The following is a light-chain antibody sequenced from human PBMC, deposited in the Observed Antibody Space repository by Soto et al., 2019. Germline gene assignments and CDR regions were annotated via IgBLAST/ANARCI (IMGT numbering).Light chain of an antibody. CDR3: CSIAGITTFV. V-gene: IGLV2-23*03. Sequence: QSALTQPASVSGSPRQSITISCTGASSDVGSYNLVSWYQHHPGKAPKLIIYEGNERPSGVSNRFSGSKSGNTASLTISGLQAEDEADYYSCSIAGITTFVFGTGSK. CDR2: EGN. J-gene: IGLJ1*01. CDR1: SSDVGSYNL.